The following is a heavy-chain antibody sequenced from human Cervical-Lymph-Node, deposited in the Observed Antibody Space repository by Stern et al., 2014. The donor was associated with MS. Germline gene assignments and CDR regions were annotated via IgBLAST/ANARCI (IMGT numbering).Heavy chain of an antibody. Sequence: QVQLQESGPGLVKPSQTLSLTCTVSGGSISSGGYYWSWIRQHPGKGLEWIGYIYYSGSTYYNPSLKSRVTISVDTSKNQFSLKLSSVTAADTAVYYCAGFWSGYYMDAFDIWGQGTMVTVSS. CDR2: IYYSGST. D-gene: IGHD3-3*01. CDR1: GGSISSGGYY. V-gene: IGHV4-31*03. J-gene: IGHJ3*02. CDR3: AGFWSGYYMDAFDI.